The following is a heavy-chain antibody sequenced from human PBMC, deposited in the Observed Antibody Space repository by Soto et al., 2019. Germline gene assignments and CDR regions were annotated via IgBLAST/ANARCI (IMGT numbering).Heavy chain of an antibody. V-gene: IGHV4-34*01. CDR1: GGSFSGYY. Sequence: SETLSLTCAVYGGSFSGYYWSWIRQPPGKGLEWIGEINHSGSTNYNPSLKSRVTISVDTSKNQFSLKLSSVTAADTAVYYCAHRGILKDFGYWGQGTLVTVSS. CDR3: AHRGILKDFGY. CDR2: INHSGST. J-gene: IGHJ4*02. D-gene: IGHD3-16*02.